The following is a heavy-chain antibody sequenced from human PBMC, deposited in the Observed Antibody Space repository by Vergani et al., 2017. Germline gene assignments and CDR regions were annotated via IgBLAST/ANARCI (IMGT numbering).Heavy chain of an antibody. Sequence: VQLVESGGGLVQPGRSLRLSCAASGFTFSSYGMHWVRQAPGKGLEWVAVISYDGSNKYYADSVKGRFTISRDNSKNTLYLQMNSLRAEDTAVYYCAKGRITMVRGVIHFDYWGQGTLVTVSS. J-gene: IGHJ4*02. V-gene: IGHV3-30*18. CDR3: AKGRITMVRGVIHFDY. CDR1: GFTFSSYG. D-gene: IGHD3-10*01. CDR2: ISYDGSNK.